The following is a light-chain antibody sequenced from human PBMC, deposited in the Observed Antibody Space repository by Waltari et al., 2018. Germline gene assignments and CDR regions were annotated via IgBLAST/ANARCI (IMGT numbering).Light chain of an antibody. V-gene: IGLV2-14*03. CDR3: SSYTTVSSVI. Sequence: SALTQPASVSGSPGQSITISCTETSSDVGGYKYVSWYQQHPGKAPKLIIFDVSNRPSGVSKPFSGSKAGNTASLTVSGLQADDEADYYCSSYTTVSSVIFGGGTRLTVL. CDR1: SSDVGGYKY. J-gene: IGLJ2*01. CDR2: DVS.